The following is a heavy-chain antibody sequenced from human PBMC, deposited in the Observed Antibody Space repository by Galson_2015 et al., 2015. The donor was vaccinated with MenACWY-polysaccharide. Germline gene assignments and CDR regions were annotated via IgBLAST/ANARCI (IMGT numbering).Heavy chain of an antibody. CDR1: GFTFSSYW. D-gene: IGHD2-15*01. CDR3: TKAGAKYCSGSSCYFNWFDP. V-gene: IGHV3-74*01. CDR2: IKSDGNST. J-gene: IGHJ5*02. Sequence: SLRLSCAASGFTFSSYWMHWVRQAPGKGLVWVSRIKSDGNSTSYADSVRGRFTISRDNAKNPLFLEMNSLRAEDTAVYYCTKAGAKYCSGSSCYFNWFDPWGQGTLVTVSS.